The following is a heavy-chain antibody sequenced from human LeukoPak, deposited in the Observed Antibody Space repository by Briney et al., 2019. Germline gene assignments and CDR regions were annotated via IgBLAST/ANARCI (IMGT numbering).Heavy chain of an antibody. Sequence: GGSLRLSCAASGFTFSDYWMTWVRQAPGKGLEWVANIKEDGGERFYVDSVKGRFSISRDNAKNSLYLQMNSLRAEDTAVYYCGRTGDLSDYWGQGTLVTVSS. CDR3: GRTGDLSDY. J-gene: IGHJ4*02. CDR2: IKEDGGER. D-gene: IGHD7-27*01. V-gene: IGHV3-7*01. CDR1: GFTFSDYW.